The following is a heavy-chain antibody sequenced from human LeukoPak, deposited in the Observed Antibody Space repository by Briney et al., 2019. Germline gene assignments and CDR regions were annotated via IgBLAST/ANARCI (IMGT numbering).Heavy chain of an antibody. Sequence: GGSLRLSCAASGFTFSSYAMNWVRQAPGKGLEWISSISGSGDNTYYADSVKGRFTISRDNSKNTLYLQMNSLRAEDTAVYYCAKTPVRRFPLYFDYWGQGTLVTVSS. J-gene: IGHJ4*02. CDR3: AKTPVRRFPLYFDY. D-gene: IGHD3-3*01. V-gene: IGHV3-23*01. CDR2: ISGSGDNT. CDR1: GFTFSSYA.